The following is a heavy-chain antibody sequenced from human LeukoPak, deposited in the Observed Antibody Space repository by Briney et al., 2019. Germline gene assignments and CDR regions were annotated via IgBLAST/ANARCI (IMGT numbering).Heavy chain of an antibody. CDR2: IYYSGST. Sequence: PSETLSLTCTVSGGFISSSSYCWGWIRQPPGKGLEWIGSIYYSGSTYYNPSLKSRVTISVDTSKNQFSLKLSSVTAADTAVYYCARLPRDDILAFDIWGQGTMVTVSS. CDR3: ARLPRDDILAFDI. J-gene: IGHJ3*02. V-gene: IGHV4-39*01. CDR1: GGFISSSSYC. D-gene: IGHD2-15*01.